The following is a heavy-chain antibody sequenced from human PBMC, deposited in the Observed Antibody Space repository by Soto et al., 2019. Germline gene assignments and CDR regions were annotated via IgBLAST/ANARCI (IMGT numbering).Heavy chain of an antibody. CDR3: ARDLPGETIADGATDY. CDR2: ISAYNGNT. J-gene: IGHJ4*02. V-gene: IGHV1-18*01. CDR1: GYTFTSYG. D-gene: IGHD3-16*01. Sequence: GASVKVSCKASGYTFTSYGISWVRQAPGQGLEWMGWISAYNGNTNYAQKLQGRVTMTTDTSTSTAYMELRSLRSDDTAVYYCARDLPGETIADGATDYWGQGTLVTVSS.